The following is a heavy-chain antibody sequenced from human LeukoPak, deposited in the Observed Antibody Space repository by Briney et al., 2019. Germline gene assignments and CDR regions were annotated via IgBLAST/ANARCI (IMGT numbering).Heavy chain of an antibody. CDR1: GDSISSGDYY. D-gene: IGHD6-13*01. Sequence: SQTLSLTCTVSGDSISSGDYYWSWIRQPPGKGLEWIGYIYYSGSTYYNPSLKSRVTISVDTSKNQFSLKLSSVTAADTAVYYCARESRIADPYYYYYGMDVWGQGTTVTVSS. CDR2: IYYSGST. CDR3: ARESRIADPYYYYYGMDV. V-gene: IGHV4-30-4*01. J-gene: IGHJ6*02.